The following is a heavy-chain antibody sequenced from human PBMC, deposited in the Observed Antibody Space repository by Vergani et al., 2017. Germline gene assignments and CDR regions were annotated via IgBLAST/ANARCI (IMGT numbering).Heavy chain of an antibody. J-gene: IGHJ4*02. D-gene: IGHD3-22*01. V-gene: IGHV1-69*06. Sequence: QVQLVQSGAEVKKPGSSVKVSCKASGGTFSSYAISWVRQAPGQGLEWMGGIIPIFGTANYAQKFQSRVTITADKSTSTAYMELSSLRSEDTAVYYCARSHLIYDSSGPLTPTAIDYWGQGTLVTVSS. CDR3: ARSHLIYDSSGPLTPTAIDY. CDR2: IIPIFGTA. CDR1: GGTFSSYA.